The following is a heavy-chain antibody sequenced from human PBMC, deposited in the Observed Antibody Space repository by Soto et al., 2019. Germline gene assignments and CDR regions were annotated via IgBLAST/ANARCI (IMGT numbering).Heavy chain of an antibody. V-gene: IGHV4-31*03. J-gene: IGHJ6*02. CDR3: AASCVACGGFNYYGMDV. CDR1: GGSISSGGYY. Sequence: QVQLQESGPGLVKPSQTLSLTCTVSGGSISSGGYYWYWIRQHPGKGLEWIGYIYYSGTTYYNPSLKWRVTLSVDTSKNQFSLKLSSVTAADTAVYYCAASCVACGGFNYYGMDVWGQGTTVTVSS. CDR2: IYYSGTT. D-gene: IGHD2-21*01.